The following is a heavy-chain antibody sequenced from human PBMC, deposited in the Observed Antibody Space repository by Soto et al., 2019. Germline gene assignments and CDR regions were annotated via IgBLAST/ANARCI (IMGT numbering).Heavy chain of an antibody. V-gene: IGHV4-31*01. J-gene: IGHJ2*01. Sequence: QVQLQESGPGLVKPSQTLSLTCTVTGASIRSGGYYWSWIRQLPVKGLEWIGYSYFTGSAHYNPSLKNPVIISVDTSKNQFSLKLNSVTAADTAVYFCARVQDGDWTFDLWGRGPLVTVSS. CDR2: SYFTGSA. CDR1: GASIRSGGYY. CDR3: ARVQDGDWTFDL. D-gene: IGHD4-17*01.